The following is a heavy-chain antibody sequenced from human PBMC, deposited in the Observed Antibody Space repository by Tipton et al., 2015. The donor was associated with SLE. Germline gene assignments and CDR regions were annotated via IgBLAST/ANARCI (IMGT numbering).Heavy chain of an antibody. D-gene: IGHD7-27*01. CDR1: GGSISSYY. V-gene: IGHV4-59*01. CDR2: IYYSGST. J-gene: IGHJ6*02. Sequence: TLSLTCTVSGGSISSYYWSWIRQPPGKGLEWIGYIYYSGSTNYNPSLKSRVTISVDTSKNQFSLNLSSVTAADTAVYYCARETTGDTFLLHGMDGWGQGAPVPV. CDR3: ARETTGDTFLLHGMDG.